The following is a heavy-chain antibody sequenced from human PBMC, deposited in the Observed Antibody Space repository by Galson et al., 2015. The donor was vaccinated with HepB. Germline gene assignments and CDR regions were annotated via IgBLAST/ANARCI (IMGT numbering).Heavy chain of an antibody. Sequence: TLSLTCTVSGGSISSGSYYWSWIRQPAGKGLEWIGRIYTSGSTNYNPSLKSRVTISVDTSKNQFSLKLSSVTAADTAVYYCATRRLRGVIHNKDYYYYYGMDVWGQGSTVTVSS. CDR2: IYTSGST. CDR1: GGSISSGSYY. V-gene: IGHV4-61*02. D-gene: IGHD3-10*01. J-gene: IGHJ6*02. CDR3: ATRRLRGVIHNKDYYYYYGMDV.